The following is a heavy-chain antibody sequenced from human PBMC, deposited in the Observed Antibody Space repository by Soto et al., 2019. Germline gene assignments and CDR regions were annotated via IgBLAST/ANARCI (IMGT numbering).Heavy chain of an antibody. Sequence: GGSLRLSCAASGFTFSSYAMSWVRQAPGKGLEWVSAISGSGGSTYYADSVKGRFTISRDNSKNTLYLQMNSLRAEDTAVYYCAKRYSSSWSFLLAFDIWGQGTMVTVSS. V-gene: IGHV3-23*01. CDR2: ISGSGGST. J-gene: IGHJ3*02. CDR1: GFTFSSYA. D-gene: IGHD6-13*01. CDR3: AKRYSSSWSFLLAFDI.